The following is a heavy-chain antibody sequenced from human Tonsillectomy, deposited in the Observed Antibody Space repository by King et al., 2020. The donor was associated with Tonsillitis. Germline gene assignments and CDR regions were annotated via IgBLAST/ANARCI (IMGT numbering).Heavy chain of an antibody. CDR1: GYPFTTFG. V-gene: IGHV1-18*01. J-gene: IGHJ4*02. Sequence: QLVQSGAEVKVPGASVTVSCKASGYPFTTFGINWVRQAPGQGLEWMGLISAYNGKTNYAQKLQGRVTMTTDTSTRTAYMELRSLRSDDTAVYYCARNRATMIPHYFDYWGQGTLVTVSS. D-gene: IGHD5-12*01. CDR3: ARNRATMIPHYFDY. CDR2: ISAYNGKT.